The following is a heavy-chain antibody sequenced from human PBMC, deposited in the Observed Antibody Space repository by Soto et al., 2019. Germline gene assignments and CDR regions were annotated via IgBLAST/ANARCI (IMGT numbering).Heavy chain of an antibody. J-gene: IGHJ4*02. CDR2: IYSTGTT. D-gene: IGHD3-10*01. CDR3: AKDGRGSGSHYNSFGY. CDR1: GFTVGNNY. V-gene: IGHV3-53*01. Sequence: EVQLVESGGGLIQPGGSLKLSCAASGFTVGNNYMSWVRQAQGKGLEWVSLIYSTGTTKYADSVKGRFTVSRDNAKNTLYLQMNSLRAEDTAVYYCAKDGRGSGSHYNSFGYWGQGTLVTVSS.